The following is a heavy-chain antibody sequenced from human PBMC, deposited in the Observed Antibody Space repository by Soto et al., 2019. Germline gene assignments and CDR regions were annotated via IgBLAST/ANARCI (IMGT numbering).Heavy chain of an antibody. CDR2: IWYDGSNK. J-gene: IGHJ6*03. V-gene: IGHV3-33*01. D-gene: IGHD5-18*01. CDR3: ARDGIQLWSEYYYYYMDV. Sequence: QVQLVESGGGVVQPGRSLRLSCAASGFTFSSYGMHWVRQAPGKGLEWVAVIWYDGSNKYYADSVKGRFTISRDNSKNTLDLQMNSLRAEDTAVYYWARDGIQLWSEYYYYYMDVWGKGTTVTVSS. CDR1: GFTFSSYG.